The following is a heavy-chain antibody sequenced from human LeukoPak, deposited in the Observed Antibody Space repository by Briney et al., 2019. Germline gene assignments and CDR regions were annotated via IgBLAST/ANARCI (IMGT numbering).Heavy chain of an antibody. CDR1: GGSISSGGYY. Sequence: SETLSLTCTVSGGSISSGGYYWSWIRQPPGKGLEWIGEINHSGSTNYNPSLKSRVTISVDTSKNQFSLKLSSVTAADTAVYYCARGRGVVVPRGMDVWGQGTTVTVSS. V-gene: IGHV4-39*07. D-gene: IGHD2-2*01. J-gene: IGHJ6*02. CDR3: ARGRGVVVPRGMDV. CDR2: INHSGST.